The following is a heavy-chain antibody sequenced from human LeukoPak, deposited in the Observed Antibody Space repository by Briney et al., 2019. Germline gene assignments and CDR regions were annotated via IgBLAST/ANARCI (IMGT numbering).Heavy chain of an antibody. CDR2: ISSSGSTI. Sequence: GGSLRLSCAASRFTVSINYMNWVRQAPGKGLEWVSYISSSGSTIYYADSVKGRFTISRDNAKNSLYLQMNSLRAEDTAVYYCARGDYYDSSGYYVRAFDIWGQGTMVTVSS. V-gene: IGHV3-48*04. CDR1: RFTVSINY. D-gene: IGHD3-22*01. J-gene: IGHJ3*02. CDR3: ARGDYYDSSGYYVRAFDI.